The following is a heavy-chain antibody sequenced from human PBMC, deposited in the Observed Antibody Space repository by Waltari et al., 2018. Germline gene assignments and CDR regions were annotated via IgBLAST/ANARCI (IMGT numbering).Heavy chain of an antibody. Sequence: EVQMVESGGGLVQPGGSLGLSCAASGFTFSSYWMTWVRQAPGKGLKWVDNIKQDGSENDYVDSVKGRFTISRDDAKNSLYLQMNSLRNEDTAVYFCARVFVYGANSGKRPMDVWGKGTTVTVSS. CDR1: GFTFSSYW. CDR2: IKQDGSEN. CDR3: ARVFVYGANSGKRPMDV. V-gene: IGHV3-7*01. J-gene: IGHJ6*03. D-gene: IGHD4-17*01.